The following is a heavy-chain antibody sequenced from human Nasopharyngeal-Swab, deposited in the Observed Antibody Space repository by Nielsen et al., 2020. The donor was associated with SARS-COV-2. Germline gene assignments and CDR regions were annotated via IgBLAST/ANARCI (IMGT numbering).Heavy chain of an antibody. CDR2: ISSNGAYT. D-gene: IGHD6-25*01. Sequence: VRQAPGKGLEWVSSISSNGAYTAYADLVEGRFTISRDNAKNTLYLQMNSLRAEDTAVYYCARDRFSGYMDVWGKGTTVTVSS. J-gene: IGHJ6*03. V-gene: IGHV3-21*04. CDR3: ARDRFSGYMDV.